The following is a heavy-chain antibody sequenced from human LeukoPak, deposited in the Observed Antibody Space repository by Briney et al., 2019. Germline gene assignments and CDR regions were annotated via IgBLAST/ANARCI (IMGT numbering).Heavy chain of an antibody. CDR1: GFKFSSYW. J-gene: IGHJ4*01. D-gene: IGHD5-24*01. V-gene: IGHV3-74*01. CDR3: VRDNAYTFGY. Sequence: PGGSLRLSCAVSGFKFSSYWMNWVRQVPGKGLMWVAHINTNGDSANYADSVKGRFTISRDNAKSTLSLQMNSLRAEDTAIYYCVRDNAYTFGYWGQGTLVTVSS. CDR2: INTNGDSA.